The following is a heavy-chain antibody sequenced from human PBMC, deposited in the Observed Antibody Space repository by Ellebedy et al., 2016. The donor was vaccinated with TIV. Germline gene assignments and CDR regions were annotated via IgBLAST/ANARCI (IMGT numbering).Heavy chain of an antibody. CDR3: ARDWSIVGATLEISDY. Sequence: GGSLRLSXAASGFTFSSYWMSWVRQAPGKGLEWVANIKQDGSEKYYVDSVKGRFTISRDNAKNSLYLQMNSLRAEDTAVYYCARDWSIVGATLEISDYWGQGTLVTVSS. CDR1: GFTFSSYW. V-gene: IGHV3-7*03. D-gene: IGHD1-26*01. CDR2: IKQDGSEK. J-gene: IGHJ4*02.